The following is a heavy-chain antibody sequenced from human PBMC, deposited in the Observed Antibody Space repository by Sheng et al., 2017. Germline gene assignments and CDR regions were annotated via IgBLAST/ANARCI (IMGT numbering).Heavy chain of an antibody. V-gene: IGHV3-21*01. Sequence: EVQLVESGGGLVKPGGSLRLSCAASGFTFSSYSMNWVRQAPGKGLEWVSSISSSSSYIYYADSVKGRFTISRDNAKNSLYLQMNSLRAEDTAVYYCARDLGSSGYAIDYWGQGTLVTVSS. CDR1: GFTFSSYS. CDR3: ARDLGSSGYAIDY. D-gene: IGHD3-22*01. J-gene: IGHJ4*02. CDR2: ISSSSSYI.